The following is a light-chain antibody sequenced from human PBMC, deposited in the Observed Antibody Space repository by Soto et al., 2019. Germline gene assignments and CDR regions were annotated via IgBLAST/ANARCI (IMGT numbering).Light chain of an antibody. J-gene: IGKJ5*01. CDR2: GAS. Sequence: DIQLTQSPSSLSASVGDRVTITCRASQYINIYLNWYQQKPGKAPKLLVYGASSLESGVPSRFSGSESGTDFTLTISSLQPEDFATYSCQQSYTSPITFGQGTRLEIK. V-gene: IGKV1-39*01. CDR1: QYINIY. CDR3: QQSYTSPIT.